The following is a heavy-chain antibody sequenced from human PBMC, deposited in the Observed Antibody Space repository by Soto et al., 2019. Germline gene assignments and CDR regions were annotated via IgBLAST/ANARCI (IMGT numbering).Heavy chain of an antibody. CDR2: IYYSGST. Sequence: SETLSLTCTVSGGSISSSSYYWGWIRQPPGKGLEWIGSIYYSGSTYYNPSLKSRVTISVDTSKNQFSLKLSSVTAADTAVYYCARHLGGDISTGYYYYGMDVWGQGTTVTVSS. CDR1: GGSISSSSYY. CDR3: ARHLGGDISTGYYYYGMDV. J-gene: IGHJ6*02. V-gene: IGHV4-39*01. D-gene: IGHD3-9*01.